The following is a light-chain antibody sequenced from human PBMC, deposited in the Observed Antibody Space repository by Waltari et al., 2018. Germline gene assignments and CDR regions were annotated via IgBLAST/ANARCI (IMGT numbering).Light chain of an antibody. CDR3: QKYNSAPRT. J-gene: IGKJ1*01. CDR2: AAS. Sequence: DIQMTQSPSSLSASVGDRVTIPCRASQGISNYLAWYQQKPGKDPKLRIYAASTLQSGVPSRFSGSGSGTDFTLTISSLQPEDVATYYCQKYNSAPRTFGQGTKVEIK. V-gene: IGKV1-27*01. CDR1: QGISNY.